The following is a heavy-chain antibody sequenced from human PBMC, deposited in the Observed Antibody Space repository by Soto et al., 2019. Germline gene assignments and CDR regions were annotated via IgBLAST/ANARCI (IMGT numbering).Heavy chain of an antibody. CDR1: GYTFTTYV. J-gene: IGHJ4*02. V-gene: IGHV1-3*01. D-gene: IGHD3-22*01. CDR2: VNAGNGNT. CDR3: VRDLFPTYYYVSSGYCVDY. Sequence: ASVKVSCKASGYTFTTYVIHWVRQAPGQRLEWMGWVNAGNGNTKYSQNFQGRVTFTRDTSATTAYMELSSLRSEDTAFFFCVRDLFPTYYYVSSGYCVDYWGQGTLVTVSS.